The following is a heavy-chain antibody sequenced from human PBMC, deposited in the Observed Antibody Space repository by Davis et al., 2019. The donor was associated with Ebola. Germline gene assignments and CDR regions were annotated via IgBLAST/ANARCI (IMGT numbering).Heavy chain of an antibody. CDR2: PFYGGTS. D-gene: IGHD6-13*01. J-gene: IGHJ5*02. CDR1: GASISKDPYY. V-gene: IGHV4-39*07. CDR3: ARRPGIAALTVAFDP. Sequence: SETLSLTCSVSGASISKDPYYWGWIRQPPGQTLEWIASPFYGGTSSSNPSLKGRVTMSSDQSEGQTSLKLKSVTAADTAVYFCARRPGIAALTVAFDPWGQGILVSVSS.